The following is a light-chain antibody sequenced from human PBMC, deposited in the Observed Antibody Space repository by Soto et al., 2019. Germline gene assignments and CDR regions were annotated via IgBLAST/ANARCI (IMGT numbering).Light chain of an antibody. CDR3: QQFGSSPGFT. J-gene: IGKJ3*01. CDR1: QSINSRY. CDR2: GAS. V-gene: IGKV3-20*01. Sequence: EIVLTQSPGTLSLSPGERATLSCRDSQSINSRYLAWYQQKPGQAPRLLIYGASSSATGIPESFGGSGSGTDFTLTISRLEPQDFAVYYCQQFGSSPGFTFGPGTIVDIK.